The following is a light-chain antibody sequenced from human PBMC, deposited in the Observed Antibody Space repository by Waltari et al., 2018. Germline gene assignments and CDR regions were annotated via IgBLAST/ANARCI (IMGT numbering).Light chain of an antibody. J-gene: IGKJ1*01. CDR2: GAS. Sequence: EIVLPQSPGTLSLSPGERANLPCRASQSVSRWLAWYQQKPGQPPRLLIYGASSRANGIPDRFSGSGSGTDFSLTISRLEPEDSAVYYCQKYGTLPATFGQGTKVEVK. CDR3: QKYGTLPAT. CDR1: QSVSRW. V-gene: IGKV3-20*01.